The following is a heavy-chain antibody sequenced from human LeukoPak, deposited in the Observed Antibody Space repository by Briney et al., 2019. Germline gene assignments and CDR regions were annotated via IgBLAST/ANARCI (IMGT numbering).Heavy chain of an antibody. Sequence: PGGSLRLSCAASGFTFSSYGMHWVRQAPGKGLEWVAFIRYDGSNKYYADSVKGRFTISRDNSKNTLYLQMNSLRAEDTAVYYCAREATPAGWFDPWGQGTLVTVSS. J-gene: IGHJ5*02. CDR1: GFTFSSYG. D-gene: IGHD1-26*01. CDR2: IRYDGSNK. V-gene: IGHV3-30*02. CDR3: AREATPAGWFDP.